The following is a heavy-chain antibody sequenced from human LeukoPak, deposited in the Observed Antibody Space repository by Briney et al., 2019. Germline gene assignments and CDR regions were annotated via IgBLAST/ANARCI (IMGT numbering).Heavy chain of an antibody. D-gene: IGHD2-2*01. Sequence: GASVKVSCKASGGTFSSYAISWVRQAPGQGLEWMGGIIPIFGTANYAQKFQGRVTITADESTSTAYMELSSLRSEDTAVYYCARGYCSSTSCYHGDCWGQGTLVTVSS. V-gene: IGHV1-69*13. CDR1: GGTFSSYA. J-gene: IGHJ4*02. CDR2: IIPIFGTA. CDR3: ARGYCSSTSCYHGDC.